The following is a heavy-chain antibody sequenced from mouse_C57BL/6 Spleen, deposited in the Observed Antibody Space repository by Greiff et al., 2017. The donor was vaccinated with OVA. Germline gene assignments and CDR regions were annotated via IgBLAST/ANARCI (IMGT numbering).Heavy chain of an antibody. V-gene: IGHV14-4*01. CDR2: IDPENGDT. Sequence: VQLQQSGAELVRPGASVKLSCTASGFNIKDDYMHWVKQRPEQGLEWIGWIDPENGDTEYASKFQGKATITADTSSNTAYLQLSSLTSEDTAVYYCTPANWVYYWGQGTTLTVSS. D-gene: IGHD4-1*01. CDR3: TPANWVYY. J-gene: IGHJ2*01. CDR1: GFNIKDDY.